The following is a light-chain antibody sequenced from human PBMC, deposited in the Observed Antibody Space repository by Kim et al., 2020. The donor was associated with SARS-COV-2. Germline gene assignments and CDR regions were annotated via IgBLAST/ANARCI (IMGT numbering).Light chain of an antibody. CDR1: QSVSSN. V-gene: IGKV3-15*01. J-gene: IGKJ4*01. Sequence: VSPGERATLSCRASQSVSSNLAWYQQKPGQAPRLLIYDASTRATGIPGRFSGSWSGTEFTLTISSLQSEDFAVYYCQQYNNWPLTFGGGTKVDIK. CDR3: QQYNNWPLT. CDR2: DAS.